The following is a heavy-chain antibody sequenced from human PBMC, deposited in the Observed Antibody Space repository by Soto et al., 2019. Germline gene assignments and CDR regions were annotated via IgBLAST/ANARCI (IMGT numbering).Heavy chain of an antibody. CDR1: GFTFSSYG. J-gene: IGHJ4*02. CDR2: ISYDGSNK. D-gene: IGHD3-10*01. Sequence: ESGGGVVQPGRSLRLSCAASGFTFSSYGMHWVRQAPGKGLEWVAVISYDGSNKYYADSVKGRFTISRDNSKNTLYLQMNSLRAEDTAVYYCAPTMVRGVIILDYWGQGTLVTVSS. V-gene: IGHV3-30*03. CDR3: APTMVRGVIILDY.